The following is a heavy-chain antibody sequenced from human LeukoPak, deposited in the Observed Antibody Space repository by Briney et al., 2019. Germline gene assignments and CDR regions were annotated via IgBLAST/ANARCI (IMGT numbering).Heavy chain of an antibody. D-gene: IGHD4-17*01. V-gene: IGHV3-23*01. CDR3: GRDPNGDYLGSFEF. CDR1: GFTISDYG. Sequence: GGSLRLSCAASGFTISDYGLVWVRQAPGKGLEWVSGSRRGCANNYYADAMKGRFTISRDNYKNTFYLQMNSLRADETAVYYCGRDPNGDYLGSFEFWGHGTTVIVSS. J-gene: IGHJ3*01. CDR2: SRRGCANN.